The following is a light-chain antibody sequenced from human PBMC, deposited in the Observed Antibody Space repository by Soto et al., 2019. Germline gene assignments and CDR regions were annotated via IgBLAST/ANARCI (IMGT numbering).Light chain of an antibody. CDR2: GAS. J-gene: IGKJ2*01. CDR3: QQYGTSPGT. Sequence: EIVLTQSPGTLSLSPGERATLSCRASHAVTNNFLAWYQQKPGQAPRLVIYGASSRPAGIPDRFSGSGAGTYFTLSISRLEPEDFAVYFCQQYGTSPGTFGQGTKLEIK. V-gene: IGKV3-20*01. CDR1: HAVTNNF.